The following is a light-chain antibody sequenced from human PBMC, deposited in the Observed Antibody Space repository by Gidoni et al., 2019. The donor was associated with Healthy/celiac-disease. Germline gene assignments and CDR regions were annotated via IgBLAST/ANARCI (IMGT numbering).Light chain of an antibody. Sequence: SYGLTQPPSVSVSPGKTARSTCSGDKAGDKYAGWYQQKTGQSPVLVIYQASKLPSGIPERFSGFNSGTTATLTISGSQAMDEADYSCQAWDSSTVVFGGWTKLTVL. CDR2: QAS. CDR3: QAWDSSTVV. V-gene: IGLV3-1*01. J-gene: IGLJ2*01. CDR1: KAGDKY.